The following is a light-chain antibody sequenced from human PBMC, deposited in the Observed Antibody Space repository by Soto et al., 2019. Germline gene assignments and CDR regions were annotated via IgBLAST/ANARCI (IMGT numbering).Light chain of an antibody. CDR1: SSDIGAYNY. CDR3: CSYAGSNNLI. CDR2: EVS. V-gene: IGLV2-8*01. J-gene: IGLJ1*01. Sequence: QSALTQPPSASGSPGQSVTISCTGTSSDIGAYNYVSWYQQYPGKAPKLMIFEVSKRPSRVPDRFSGSKSGNTASLTVSGLQAEDEADYYCCSYAGSNNLIFGTGTKVTVL.